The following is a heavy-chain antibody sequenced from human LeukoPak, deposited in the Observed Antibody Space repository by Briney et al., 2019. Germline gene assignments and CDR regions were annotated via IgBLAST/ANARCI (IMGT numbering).Heavy chain of an antibody. CDR2: VSESDSST. CDR1: GFTFSSYG. CDR3: TNGWHIDY. Sequence: GGSLRLSCAASGFTFSSYGMSWVRQTPGKGLEWVSLVSESDSSTYYADSVKGRFTISRDNSKNTVYLQMNSLRAEDTAVYYCTNGWHIDYWGQGTLVIVSS. J-gene: IGHJ4*02. V-gene: IGHV3-23*01. D-gene: IGHD6-19*01.